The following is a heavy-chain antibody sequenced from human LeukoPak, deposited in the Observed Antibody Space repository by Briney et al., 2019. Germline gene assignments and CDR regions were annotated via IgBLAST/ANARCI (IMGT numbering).Heavy chain of an antibody. CDR2: MSSDATNT. CDR3: AREVSVVRGVN. V-gene: IGHV3-30-3*01. CDR1: GFSFSSYA. J-gene: IGHJ4*02. D-gene: IGHD3-10*01. Sequence: PGGSLRLSCAASGFSFSSYAMRWVRQAPGKGLEWVAVMSSDATNTYYAASVKGRFTISRDISKNTLYLQMNSLRAEDTAVYYCAREVSVVRGVNWGQGTLVTVSS.